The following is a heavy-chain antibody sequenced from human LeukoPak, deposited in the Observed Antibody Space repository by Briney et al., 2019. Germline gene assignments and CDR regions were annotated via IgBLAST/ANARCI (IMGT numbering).Heavy chain of an antibody. CDR2: IYFSGST. CDR1: GGSISGYY. Sequence: SETLSLTCTVPGGSISGYYWTWIRQPPGKGLEWVGFIYFSGSTSYNPSLKSRVTISVDMSKNQFSLKLNSVTAADTAVYYCARSISGTYGNFDYWGQGTLVTVSS. J-gene: IGHJ4*02. D-gene: IGHD6-19*01. CDR3: ARSISGTYGNFDY. V-gene: IGHV4-59*08.